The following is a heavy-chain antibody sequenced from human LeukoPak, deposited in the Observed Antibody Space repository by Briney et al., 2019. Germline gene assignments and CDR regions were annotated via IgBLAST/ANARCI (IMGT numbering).Heavy chain of an antibody. D-gene: IGHD3-3*01. CDR1: GGSFSNYY. CDR3: ARSQKPEEPSITIFDENYYYYYGMDV. V-gene: IGHV4-34*01. CDR2: INQSGST. Sequence: SETLSLTCAVYGGSFSNYYWSWIRQPPGKGLEWIGEINQSGSTNYNPSLKSRVTISVDTSKNQFSLKVTSVTAADTAVYYCARSQKPEEPSITIFDENYYYYYGMDVWGQGTTVTVSS. J-gene: IGHJ6*02.